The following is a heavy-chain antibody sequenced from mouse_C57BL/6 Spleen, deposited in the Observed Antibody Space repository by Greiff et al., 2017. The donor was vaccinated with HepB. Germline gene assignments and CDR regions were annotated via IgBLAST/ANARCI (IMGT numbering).Heavy chain of an antibody. CDR2: ISDGGSYT. CDR1: GFTFSSYA. D-gene: IGHD2-2*01. V-gene: IGHV5-4*03. J-gene: IGHJ2*01. CDR3: ARRGVTTVFDY. Sequence: EVKLMESGGGLVKPGGSLKLSCAASGFTFSSYAMSWVRQTPEKRLEWVATISDGGSYTYYPDNVKGRFTISRDNAKNNLYLQMSHLKSEDTAMYYCARRGVTTVFDYWGQGTTLTVSS.